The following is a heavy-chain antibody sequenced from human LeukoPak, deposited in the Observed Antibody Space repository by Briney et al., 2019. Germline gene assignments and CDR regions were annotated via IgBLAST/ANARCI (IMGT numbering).Heavy chain of an antibody. Sequence: SETLSLTCTVSGYSISSGYYWGWIWQPPGKGLEWIGSIYHSGSTYYNPSLKSRVTISVDTSKNQFSLKLSSVTAADTAVYYCARRWMERGYSYGFDYWGQGTLVTVSS. J-gene: IGHJ4*02. CDR3: ARRWMERGYSYGFDY. D-gene: IGHD5-18*01. V-gene: IGHV4-38-2*02. CDR2: IYHSGST. CDR1: GYSISSGYY.